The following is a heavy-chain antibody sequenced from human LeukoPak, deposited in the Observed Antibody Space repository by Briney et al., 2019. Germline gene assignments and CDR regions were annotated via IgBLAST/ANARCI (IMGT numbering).Heavy chain of an antibody. V-gene: IGHV3-9*01. CDR1: GFTFDDYA. CDR2: ISWNSGSI. D-gene: IGHD3-10*01. CDR3: ANGGYYGSGSYS. J-gene: IGHJ5*02. Sequence: GGSLRLSCAASGFTFDDYAMHWVRQAPGKGLEWVSGISWNSGSIGYADSVKGRFTISRDNAKNSLDLQMNSLRAEDTALYYCANGGYYGSGSYSLGQGTLVTVSS.